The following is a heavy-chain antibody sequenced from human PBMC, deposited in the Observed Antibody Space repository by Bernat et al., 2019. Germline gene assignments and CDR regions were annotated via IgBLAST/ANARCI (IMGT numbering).Heavy chain of an antibody. CDR1: GFTFVDYW. D-gene: IGHD6-6*01. CDR2: IKQDGSEK. J-gene: IGHJ4*02. CDR3: VRSWQLAPFFDS. Sequence: EVQLVESGGGLVQPGGSLRFSFEAPGFTFVDYWMTWFRQPPGKGLAWGSNIKQDGSEKYYVDSVRGRVTISRDNAKNSLYLQMHSLRAEDTAVYYCVRSWQLAPFFDSWGQGSLVTVSS. V-gene: IGHV3-7*03.